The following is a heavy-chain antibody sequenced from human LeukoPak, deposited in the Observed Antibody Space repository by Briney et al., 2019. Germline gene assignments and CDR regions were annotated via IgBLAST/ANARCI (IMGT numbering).Heavy chain of an antibody. V-gene: IGHV4-34*01. J-gene: IGHJ6*03. CDR2: INHSGST. D-gene: IGHD5-18*01. CDR1: GGSFSGYY. CDR3: ARDVIVDTAMVPPDYYYYYYMDV. Sequence: SETLSLTCAVYGGSFSGYYWSWIRQPPGKGLEWIGEINHSGSTNYNPSLKSRVTISVDTSKNQFSLKLSSVTAADTALYSCARDVIVDTAMVPPDYYYYYYMDVWGKGTTVTVSS.